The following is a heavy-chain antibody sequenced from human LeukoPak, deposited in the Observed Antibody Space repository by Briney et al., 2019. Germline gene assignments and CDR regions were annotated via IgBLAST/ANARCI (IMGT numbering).Heavy chain of an antibody. CDR3: AKALGTMIVVKLDP. CDR1: GFTFSSYG. J-gene: IGHJ5*02. CDR2: ISGSGGST. Sequence: GGSLRLSCAASGFTFSSYGMSWVRQAPGKGLEWVSAISGSGGSTYYADSVKGRFTISRDNSKNTLYLQMNSLRAEDTAVYYCAKALGTMIVVKLDPWGQGTLVTVSS. D-gene: IGHD3-22*01. V-gene: IGHV3-23*01.